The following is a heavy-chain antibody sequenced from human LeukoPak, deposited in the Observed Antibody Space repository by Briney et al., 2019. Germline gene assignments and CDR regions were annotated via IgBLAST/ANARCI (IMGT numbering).Heavy chain of an antibody. CDR2: INPNSGGT. Sequence: ASVKVSCKASGYTFTGYYMHWARQAPGQGLEWMGWINPNSGGTNYAQKFQGRVTMTRDTSISTAYMELSRLRSDDTAVYYCARDMPYSGSYDYWGQGTLVTVSS. V-gene: IGHV1-2*02. CDR1: GYTFTGYY. J-gene: IGHJ4*02. D-gene: IGHD1-26*01. CDR3: ARDMPYSGSYDY.